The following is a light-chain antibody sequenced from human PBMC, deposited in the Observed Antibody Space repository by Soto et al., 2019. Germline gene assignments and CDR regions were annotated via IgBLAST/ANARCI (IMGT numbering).Light chain of an antibody. Sequence: DVVMTQSPLSLPVTLGQPASISCSSSQSLVYRDGNTHLSWFHQRPGQSPRLLIYKVSNRDSGAPESLGGSGSGPYFPLKIRRVEGEDVGVYSCMKGTPWPPVTFGQGPKGEI. V-gene: IGKV2-30*01. CDR3: MKGTPWPPVT. J-gene: IGKJ1*01. CDR2: KVS. CDR1: QSLVYRDGNTH.